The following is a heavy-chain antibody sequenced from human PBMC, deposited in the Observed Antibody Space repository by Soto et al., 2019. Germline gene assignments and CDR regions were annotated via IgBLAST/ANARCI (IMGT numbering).Heavy chain of an antibody. CDR1: GFTFSSYG. CDR2: ISYDGSNK. V-gene: IGHV3-30*18. J-gene: IGHJ6*02. Sequence: QVQLVESGGGVVQPGRSLRLSCAASGFTFSSYGMHWVRQAPGKGLEWVAVISYDGSNKYYADSVKGRFTISRDNSKNTLYLQMNSLRAEDTAVYYCAKDHGGYGYGFVYYYGMDVWGQGTTVTVSS. CDR3: AKDHGGYGYGFVYYYGMDV. D-gene: IGHD5-18*01.